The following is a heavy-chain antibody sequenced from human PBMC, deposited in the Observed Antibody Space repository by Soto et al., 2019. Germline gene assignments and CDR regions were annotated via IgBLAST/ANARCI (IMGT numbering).Heavy chain of an antibody. CDR2: FDPEDGET. Sequence: ASGKVSCKVSGYTLTELSLHWVRQAPGKGLEWMGGFDPEDGETIYAQKFQGRVTMTEDTSTDTAYMELSSLRSEDTAVYYCATGLVAGNGFDYWGQGTLVTVSS. V-gene: IGHV1-24*01. CDR1: GYTLTELS. J-gene: IGHJ4*02. CDR3: ATGLVAGNGFDY. D-gene: IGHD6-19*01.